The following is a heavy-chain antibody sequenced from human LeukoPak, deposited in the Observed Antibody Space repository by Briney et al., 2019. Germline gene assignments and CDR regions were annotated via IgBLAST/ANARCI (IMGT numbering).Heavy chain of an antibody. D-gene: IGHD3-3*01. CDR3: AASITIFGVVREGDY. J-gene: IGHJ4*02. CDR2: IVVGSGNT. Sequence: SVKVSCKASGFTFTSSAVQWVRQARGQRLEWIGWIVVGSGNTNYAQKFQERVTITRDMSTSTAYMELSSLRSEDTAVYYCAASITIFGVVREGDYWGQGTLVTVSS. CDR1: GFTFTSSA. V-gene: IGHV1-58*01.